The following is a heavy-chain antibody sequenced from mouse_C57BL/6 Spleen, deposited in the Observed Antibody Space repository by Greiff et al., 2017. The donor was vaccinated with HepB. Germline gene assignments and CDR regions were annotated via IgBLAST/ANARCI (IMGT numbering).Heavy chain of an antibody. CDR1: GFNIKDDY. CDR2: IDPENGDT. D-gene: IGHD2-3*01. Sequence: EVQLQGSGAELVRPGASVKLSCTASGFNIKDDYMHWVKQRPEQGLEWIGWIDPENGDTEYASKFQGKATITADTSSNTAYLQLSSLTSEDTAVYYCTTGYLAWFAYWGQGTLVTVSA. V-gene: IGHV14-4*01. J-gene: IGHJ3*01. CDR3: TTGYLAWFAY.